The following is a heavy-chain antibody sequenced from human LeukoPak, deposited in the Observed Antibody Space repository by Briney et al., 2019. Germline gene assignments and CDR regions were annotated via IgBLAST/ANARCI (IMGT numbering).Heavy chain of an antibody. CDR2: ISSSSSTI. CDR3: ARPTGLHGDLLR. D-gene: IGHD4-17*01. Sequence: GGSLRLSCAASGFTFSSSAMSWVRQAPGKGLEWVSHISSSSSTIYYADSVKGRFTISRDNAKNSLYLQMNSLRAEDTAVYYCARPTGLHGDLLRWGQGTLVTVSS. J-gene: IGHJ4*02. CDR1: GFTFSSSA. V-gene: IGHV3-48*04.